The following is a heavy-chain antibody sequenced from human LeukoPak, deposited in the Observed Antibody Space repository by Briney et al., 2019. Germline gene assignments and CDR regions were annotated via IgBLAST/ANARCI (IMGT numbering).Heavy chain of an antibody. D-gene: IGHD6-13*01. V-gene: IGHV3-53*01. CDR3: ARFSSSWFKNFDY. Sequence: GGSLRLSCAASGFSVSSSYLSWVRQAPGKGLEWVAVIYSGDVGGTTYYADSVKGRFTISRDNAKNSLYLQMNSLRAEDTAVYYCARFSSSWFKNFDYWGQGTLVTVSS. CDR1: GFSVSSSY. CDR2: IYSGDVGGTT. J-gene: IGHJ4*02.